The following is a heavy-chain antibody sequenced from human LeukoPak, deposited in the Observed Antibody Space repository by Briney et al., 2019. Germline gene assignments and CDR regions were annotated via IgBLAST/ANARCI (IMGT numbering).Heavy chain of an antibody. V-gene: IGHV4-34*01. CDR3: VRGYSEYWSD. D-gene: IGHD3-3*01. CDR2: ISHSGGI. J-gene: IGHJ1*01. CDR1: GGSFSDFY. Sequence: PSETLSLTCAAYGGSFSDFYCNWIRQPPGKGLEWIGQISHSGGINYNPSLQSRVTLSVDTSNNHFSLRLTPVTAADTAVYYCVRGYSEYWSDWGQGSLWTVSS.